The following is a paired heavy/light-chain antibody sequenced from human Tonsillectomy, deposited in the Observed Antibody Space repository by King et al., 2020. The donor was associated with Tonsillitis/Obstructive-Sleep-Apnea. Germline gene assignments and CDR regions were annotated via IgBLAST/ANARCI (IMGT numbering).Light chain of an antibody. J-gene: IGLJ1*01. Sequence: QSVLTQPPSVSGAPGRRVTISCTGSSSNIGAGYDVHWYQQLPGTAPKLLIYANNNRPSGVPDRFSGSKSGTSASLAITGLQAEDEADYYCQSYDSSLSGSYVFGTGTKVTVL. CDR3: QSYDSSLSGSYV. CDR1: SSNIGAGYD. V-gene: IGLV1-40*01. CDR2: ANN.
Heavy chain of an antibody. J-gene: IGHJ4*02. D-gene: IGHD3-22*01. CDR1: GGSIRSYY. V-gene: IGHV4-59*08. CDR2: LYYSGST. CDR3: ATTDFHYDSSGYYPFNY. Sequence: QVQLQESGPGLVKPSETLSLTCTVSGGSIRSYYWSWIRQPPGKGLEWIGYLYYSGSTNYNPSLKSRVTISVDTSKNQFSLKLSSVTAADTALYYCATTDFHYDSSGYYPFNYWGRGTLVAVSS.